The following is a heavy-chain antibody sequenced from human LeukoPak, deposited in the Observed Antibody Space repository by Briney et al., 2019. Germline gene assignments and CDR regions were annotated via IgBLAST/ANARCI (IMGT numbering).Heavy chain of an antibody. CDR2: INPNSGGT. CDR1: GYTFTGYY. Sequence: ASEKVSCKASGYTFTGYYMHWVRQAPGQGLEWMGWINPNSGGTNYAQKFQGRVTMTRDTSISTAYMELSRLRSDDTAVYYCARDRLVLRGYGTLHFDYWGQGTLVTVSS. D-gene: IGHD3-22*01. CDR3: ARDRLVLRGYGTLHFDY. V-gene: IGHV1-2*02. J-gene: IGHJ4*02.